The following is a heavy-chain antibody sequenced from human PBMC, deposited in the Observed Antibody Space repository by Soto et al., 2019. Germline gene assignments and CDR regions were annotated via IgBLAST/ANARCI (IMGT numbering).Heavy chain of an antibody. D-gene: IGHD4-17*01. CDR1: GGTFSSYA. J-gene: IGHJ6*02. Sequence: QVQLVQSGAEVKKPGSSVKVSCKASGGTFSSYAISWVRQAPGQGLEWMGGIIPIFGTANYAQKFQGRVTLTADESTSPAYMELSSLRSEDTAVYYCARTLSTVTTDSYYYYYGMDVWGQGTTVTVSS. CDR2: IIPIFGTA. CDR3: ARTLSTVTTDSYYYYYGMDV. V-gene: IGHV1-69*01.